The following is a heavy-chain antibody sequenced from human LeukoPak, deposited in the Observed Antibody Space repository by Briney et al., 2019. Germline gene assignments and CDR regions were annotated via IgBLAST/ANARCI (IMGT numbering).Heavy chain of an antibody. J-gene: IGHJ3*02. D-gene: IGHD3-16*02. CDR1: GYTFTSYD. V-gene: IGHV1-8*03. CDR3: ASSLDYVWGSYHLDAFDI. Sequence: GASVKVSCKASGYTFTSYDINWVRQATGQGLEWMGWMNPNSGNTGYAQKFQGGVTITRNTSISTAYMELSSLRSEDAAVYYCASSLDYVWGSYHLDAFDIWGQGTMVTVSS. CDR2: MNPNSGNT.